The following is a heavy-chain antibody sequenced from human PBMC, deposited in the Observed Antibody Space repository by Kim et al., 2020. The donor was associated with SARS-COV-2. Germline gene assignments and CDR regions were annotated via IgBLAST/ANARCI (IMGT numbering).Heavy chain of an antibody. CDR2: ISAYKGNT. CDR1: GYTFTSYG. J-gene: IGHJ5*02. V-gene: IGHV1-18*01. D-gene: IGHD6-19*01. Sequence: ASVKVSCKASGYTFTSYGISWVRQAPGQGLEWMGWISAYKGNTNYAQKLQGRVTMTTDTSTSTAYMELRSLRSDDTAVYYCARDLPAVAGHNWFDPWGQVTLVTVSS. CDR3: ARDLPAVAGHNWFDP.